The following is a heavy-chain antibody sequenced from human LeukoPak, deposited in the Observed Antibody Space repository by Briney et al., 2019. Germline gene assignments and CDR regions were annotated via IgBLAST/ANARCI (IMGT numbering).Heavy chain of an antibody. CDR1: GYTSTSYD. D-gene: IGHD5-12*01. V-gene: IGHV1-8*01. CDR3: ARAVDIVATWGGYYFDY. Sequence: ASVKVSCKASGYTSTSYDINWVRQATGQGLEWMGWMNPNSGNTGYAQKFQGRVTMTRNTSISTAYMELSSLRSEDTAVYYCARAVDIVATWGGYYFDYWGQGTLVTVSS. J-gene: IGHJ4*02. CDR2: MNPNSGNT.